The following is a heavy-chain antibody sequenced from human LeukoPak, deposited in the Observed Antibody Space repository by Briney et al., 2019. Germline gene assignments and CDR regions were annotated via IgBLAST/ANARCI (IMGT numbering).Heavy chain of an antibody. CDR3: ARAEPPYDFWSGYYWSYYYYGMDV. CDR1: GGTFSSYA. J-gene: IGHJ6*02. CDR2: IIPIFGTA. D-gene: IGHD3-3*01. V-gene: IGHV1-69*05. Sequence: SVKVSCKASGGTFSSYAISWVRQAPGQGLEWMGGIIPIFGTANYAQKFQGRVTMTRNTSISTAYMELSSLRSEDTAVYYCARAEPPYDFWSGYYWSYYYYGMDVWGQGTTVTVSS.